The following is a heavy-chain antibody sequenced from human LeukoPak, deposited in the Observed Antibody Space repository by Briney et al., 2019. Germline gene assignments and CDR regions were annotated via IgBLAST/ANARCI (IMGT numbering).Heavy chain of an antibody. CDR1: GGSISSSDYY. D-gene: IGHD5-18*01. V-gene: IGHV4-39*01. Sequence: SETLSLTCTVSGGSISSSDYYWGWIRQPPGEGLAWIGSFYYSGNTYYNPSLKSRVTISVDTSKSQFSLKLSSVTAADTAVYYCARLPLLGYSYGYVDHWGQGTLVTVSS. CDR3: ARLPLLGYSYGYVDH. CDR2: FYYSGNT. J-gene: IGHJ4*02.